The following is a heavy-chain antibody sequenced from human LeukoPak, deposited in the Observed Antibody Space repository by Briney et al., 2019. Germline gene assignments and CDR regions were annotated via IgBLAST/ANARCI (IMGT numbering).Heavy chain of an antibody. Sequence: PSETLSLTCTVSGGSISSYYWSWIRQPAGKGLEWIGRIYTSGSTNYNPSLKSRVTMSVDTSKNQFSLKLSSVTAADTAVYYCARLVLGYCSSTSCYRAGNWFDPWGQGTLVTVSS. J-gene: IGHJ5*02. D-gene: IGHD2-2*02. CDR1: GGSISSYY. CDR3: ARLVLGYCSSTSCYRAGNWFDP. V-gene: IGHV4-4*07. CDR2: IYTSGST.